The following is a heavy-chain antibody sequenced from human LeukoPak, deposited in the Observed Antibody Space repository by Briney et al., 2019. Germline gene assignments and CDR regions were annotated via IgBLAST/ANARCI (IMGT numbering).Heavy chain of an antibody. V-gene: IGHV4-61*09. CDR1: GGSISSGSYY. Sequence: SETLSLTCTVSGGSISSGSYYWSWIRQPAGKGLEWIGHIYTSGSTNYNPSLKNRVTISVDTSKNQFSLKLSSVTAADTAVYYCAREVVVPAAINWFDPWGQGTLVTVSS. J-gene: IGHJ5*02. CDR3: AREVVVPAAINWFDP. D-gene: IGHD2-2*01. CDR2: IYTSGST.